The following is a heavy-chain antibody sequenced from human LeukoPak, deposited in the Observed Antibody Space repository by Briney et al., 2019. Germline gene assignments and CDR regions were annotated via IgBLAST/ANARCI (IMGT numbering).Heavy chain of an antibody. V-gene: IGHV4-39*01. J-gene: IGHJ6*03. CDR3: ARIYCSSTSCIEVGVYMDV. CDR1: GGSISSSSYY. Sequence: SETLSLTCTVSGGSISSSSYYWGWIRQPPGKGLEWIGSIYYSGSTYYNPSLKSRVTISVDTSKNQFSLKLSSVTAADTAVYYCARIYCSSTSCIEVGVYMDVWGKGTTVTVSS. CDR2: IYYSGST. D-gene: IGHD2-2*01.